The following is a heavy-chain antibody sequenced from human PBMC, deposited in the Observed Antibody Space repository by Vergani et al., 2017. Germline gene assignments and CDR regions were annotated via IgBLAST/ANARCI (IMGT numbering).Heavy chain of an antibody. CDR1: GGSMSGYY. V-gene: IGHV4-59*12. CDR2: IYHSGST. J-gene: IGHJ5*02. CDR3: ARLYSSVVIGGFDP. Sequence: QVKLQESGPGLVKPSETLSLTCSVSGGSMSGYYWSWIRQPPGKGLEWIGYIYHSGSTYYNPSLKSRVTISVDRSKNQFSLKLSSVTAADTAVYYCARLYSSVVIGGFDPWGQGTLVTVSS. D-gene: IGHD3-22*01.